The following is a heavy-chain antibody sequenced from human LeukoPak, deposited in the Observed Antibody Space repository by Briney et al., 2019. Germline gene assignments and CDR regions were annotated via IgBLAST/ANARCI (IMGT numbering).Heavy chain of an antibody. V-gene: IGHV3-33*01. CDR3: ARGIVWADYGDYGKYFQH. CDR1: GFTFSSYG. J-gene: IGHJ1*01. CDR2: IWYDGSNK. Sequence: GRSLRLSCAASGFTFSSYGMHWVRQAPGKGLELVAVIWYDGSNKYYADSVKGRFTISRDNSKNTLYLQMNSLRAEDTAVYYCARGIVWADYGDYGKYFQHWGQGTLVTVSS. D-gene: IGHD4-17*01.